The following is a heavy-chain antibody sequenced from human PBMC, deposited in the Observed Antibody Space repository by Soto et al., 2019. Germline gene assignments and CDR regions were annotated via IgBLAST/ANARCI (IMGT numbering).Heavy chain of an antibody. CDR1: GFTFSSYA. Sequence: PGGSLRLSCAASGFTFSSYAMHWVRQAPGKGLEWVAVISYDGSNKYYADSVKGRFTISRDNSKNTLYLQMNSLRAEDTAVYYCARDPRIYYDSSGYYGAAFDIWGQGTMVTVSS. CDR2: ISYDGSNK. J-gene: IGHJ3*02. D-gene: IGHD3-22*01. V-gene: IGHV3-30-3*01. CDR3: ARDPRIYYDSSGYYGAAFDI.